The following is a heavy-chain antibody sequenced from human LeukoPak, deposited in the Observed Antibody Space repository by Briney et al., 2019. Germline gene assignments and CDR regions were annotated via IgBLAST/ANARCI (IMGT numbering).Heavy chain of an antibody. CDR1: GYTFTSYY. J-gene: IGHJ4*02. D-gene: IGHD4-23*01. CDR2: INPSGGST. V-gene: IGHV1-46*01. CDR3: AVHDYGGILTDY. Sequence: ASVKVSCKASGYTFTSYYMHWVRQAPGQGLEWMGIINPSGGSTSYAQKFQGRVTMTRDMSTSTVYMELSSLRSEDTAVYYCAVHDYGGILTDYWGQGTLVTVSS.